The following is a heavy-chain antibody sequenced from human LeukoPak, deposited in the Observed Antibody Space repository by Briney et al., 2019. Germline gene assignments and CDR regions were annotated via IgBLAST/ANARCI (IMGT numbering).Heavy chain of an antibody. V-gene: IGHV3-23*01. CDR2: ISGSGGST. D-gene: IGHD1-26*01. Sequence: PSETLSLTCTVSGGSISSYFWSWVRQAPGKGLEWVSAISGSGGSTYYADSVKGRFTISRDNSKNTLYLQMNSLRAEDTAVYYCAKDPSGSYGWYFDLWGRGTLVTVSS. J-gene: IGHJ2*01. CDR3: AKDPSGSYGWYFDL. CDR1: GGSISSYF.